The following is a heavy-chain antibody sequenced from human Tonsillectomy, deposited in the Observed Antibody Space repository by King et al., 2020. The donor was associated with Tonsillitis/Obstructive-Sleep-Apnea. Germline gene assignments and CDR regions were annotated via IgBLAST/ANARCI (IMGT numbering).Heavy chain of an antibody. CDR3: ARADPISAAGTFDP. CDR2: ISAYSGNT. V-gene: IGHV1-18*01. D-gene: IGHD6-13*01. J-gene: IGHJ5*02. Sequence: QLVQSGAEVKNRGASVKVSCKASGYTFTSYGINWVRQAPGQGLEWMGWISAYSGNTNYAQKLQGRVSMTTDTSTNTAYMDLRSLRYDDTAVYYCARADPISAAGTFDPWGQGTLVTVSS. CDR1: GYTFTSYG.